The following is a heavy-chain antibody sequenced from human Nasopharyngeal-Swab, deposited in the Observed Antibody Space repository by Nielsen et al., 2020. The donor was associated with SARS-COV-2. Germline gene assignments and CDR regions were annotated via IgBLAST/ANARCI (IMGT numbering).Heavy chain of an antibody. CDR3: AGRITMVRGPPEGMRAFDI. CDR1: GFTVSSNY. CDR2: IYSGGST. D-gene: IGHD3-10*01. J-gene: IGHJ3*02. V-gene: IGHV3-53*01. Sequence: GGSLRLSCAASGFTVSSNYMSWVRQAPGKGLEWVSVIYSGGSTYYADSVKGRFTISRDNSKNTLYLQMNSLRAEDTAVYYCAGRITMVRGPPEGMRAFDIWGQGTMVPSPQ.